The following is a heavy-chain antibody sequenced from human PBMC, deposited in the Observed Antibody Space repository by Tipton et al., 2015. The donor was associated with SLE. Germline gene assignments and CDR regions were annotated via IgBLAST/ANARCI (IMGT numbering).Heavy chain of an antibody. D-gene: IGHD3/OR15-3a*01. CDR1: GFSFSSDW. CDR2: IKQDGSEK. Sequence: GSLRFSCVASGFSFSSDWMNWVRQAPGKGLEWVANIKQDGSEKNYVDSVKGRFTISRDNAKSSLYLQINSLRDEDTAVYYCAGGAGWTIDYWGQGTLVTVSS. J-gene: IGHJ4*02. CDR3: AGGAGWTIDY. V-gene: IGHV3-7*03.